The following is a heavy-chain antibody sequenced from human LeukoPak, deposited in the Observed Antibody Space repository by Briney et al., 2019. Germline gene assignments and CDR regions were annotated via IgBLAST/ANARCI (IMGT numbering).Heavy chain of an antibody. CDR1: GFTFSSYS. D-gene: IGHD7-27*01. V-gene: IGHV3-21*01. J-gene: IGHJ6*03. Sequence: GGSLRLSCAASGFTFSSYSMNWVRQAPGKGLEWVSSISSSSSYIYYADSVKGRFTISRDNDKNSLYLQMNSLRAEDTAVYYCARSAGGNTGVYYYYYMDVWGKGTTVTVSS. CDR2: ISSSSSYI. CDR3: ARSAGGNTGVYYYYYMDV.